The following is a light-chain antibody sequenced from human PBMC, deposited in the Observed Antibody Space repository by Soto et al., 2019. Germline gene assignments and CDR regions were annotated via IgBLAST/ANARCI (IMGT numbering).Light chain of an antibody. CDR1: QSVSSN. CDR2: GAS. CDR3: QQYNNWPRT. Sequence: EIVMTQSPATLSVSPGERATLSCRASQSVSSNLAWYQQKPGQAPRLLIYGASTRGTGIPARFSGSGSGTEFTLTISSMQSEDFAVYFCQQYNNWPRTFGQETKVESK. V-gene: IGKV3-15*01. J-gene: IGKJ1*01.